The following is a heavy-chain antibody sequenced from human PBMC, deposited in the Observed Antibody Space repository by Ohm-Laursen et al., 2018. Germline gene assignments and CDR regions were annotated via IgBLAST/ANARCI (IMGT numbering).Heavy chain of an antibody. Sequence: SLRLSCAASGFTFSSYWMHWVRQAPGKGLVCVSRINTDGSSTTYADSVKGRFTISRDNAKNTLFLQMDSLRAEDTAVFYCGRWNDYWGQGTLVTVSS. CDR1: GFTFSSYW. CDR2: INTDGSST. J-gene: IGHJ4*02. CDR3: GRWNDY. V-gene: IGHV3-74*01. D-gene: IGHD1-1*01.